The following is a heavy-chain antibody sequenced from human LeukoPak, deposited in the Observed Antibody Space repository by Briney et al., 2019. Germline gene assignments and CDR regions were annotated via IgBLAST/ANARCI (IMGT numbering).Heavy chain of an antibody. CDR2: ISSSSSYI. Sequence: GGSLRLPCAASGFTFSSYSMNWVRQAPGKGLEWVSSISSSSSYIYYADSVKGRFTISRDNAKNSLYLQMNSLRAEDTAVYYCARASTNGDYFDYWGQGTLVTVSS. V-gene: IGHV3-21*01. CDR3: ARASTNGDYFDY. CDR1: GFTFSSYS. J-gene: IGHJ4*02. D-gene: IGHD2-8*01.